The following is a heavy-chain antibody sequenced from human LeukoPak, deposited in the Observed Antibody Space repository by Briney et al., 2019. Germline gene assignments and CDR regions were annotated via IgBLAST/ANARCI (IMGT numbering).Heavy chain of an antibody. CDR3: AKERAGSITIFGVVIRDPDY. J-gene: IGHJ4*02. Sequence: GGSLRLSCAASGFTFSSYAMSWVRQAPGKGLEWVSAISGSGGSTYYADSVKGRFTISRDNSKNTLYLQMNGLRAEDTAVYYCAKERAGSITIFGVVIRDPDYWGQGTLVTVSS. D-gene: IGHD3-3*01. V-gene: IGHV3-23*01. CDR2: ISGSGGST. CDR1: GFTFSSYA.